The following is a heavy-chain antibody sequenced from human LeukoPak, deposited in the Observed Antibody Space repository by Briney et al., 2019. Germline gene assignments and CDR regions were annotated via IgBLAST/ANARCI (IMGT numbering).Heavy chain of an antibody. CDR2: IIPIFGTA. D-gene: IGHD3-22*01. CDR3: ASPRGGYYDSSPDYYYMDV. CDR1: GGTFSSYA. V-gene: IGHV1-69*13. Sequence: ASVKVSCKASGGTFSSYAISWVRQAPGQGLEWMGGIIPIFGTANYAQKFQGRVTITADESTSTAYMELSSLRSEDTAVYYCASPRGGYYDSSPDYYYMDVWGKGTTVTISS. J-gene: IGHJ6*03.